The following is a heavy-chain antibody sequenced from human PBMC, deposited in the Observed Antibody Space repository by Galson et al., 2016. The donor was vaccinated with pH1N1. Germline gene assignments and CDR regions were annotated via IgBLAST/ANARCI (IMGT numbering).Heavy chain of an antibody. Sequence: SLRLSCATSGFGFSSYWFHWVRQDPAKGLVWVARIDEDGETTNYADSVRGRFTIYRDNAKNTLYLEMNSLRAEDTAVYYCARDLCGREDYWGQGTLVTVSS. V-gene: IGHV3-74*01. CDR1: GFGFSSYW. D-gene: IGHD1-26*01. CDR3: ARDLCGREDY. J-gene: IGHJ4*02. CDR2: IDEDGETT.